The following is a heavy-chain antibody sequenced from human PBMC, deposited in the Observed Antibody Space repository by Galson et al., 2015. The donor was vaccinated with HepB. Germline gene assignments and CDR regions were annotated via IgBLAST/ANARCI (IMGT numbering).Heavy chain of an antibody. Sequence: SLRLSCAASGFTFSSYGMHWVRQAPGKGLGWVAFIRYDGSNKYYADSVKGRFTISRDNSKNTLYLQMNSLRAEDTAVYYCARDPGGVYSTSSKFDNWGRGTLVPVSS. D-gene: IGHD6-6*01. CDR1: GFTFSSYG. CDR3: ARDPGGVYSTSSKFDN. J-gene: IGHJ4*02. V-gene: IGHV3-30*02. CDR2: IRYDGSNK.